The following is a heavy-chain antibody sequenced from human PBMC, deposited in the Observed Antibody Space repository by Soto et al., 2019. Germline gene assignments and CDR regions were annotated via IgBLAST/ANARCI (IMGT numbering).Heavy chain of an antibody. D-gene: IGHD6-13*01. CDR1: GFTFSSYG. Sequence: LRLSCAASGFTFSSYGMHWVRQAPGKGLEWVAVISYDGSNKYYADSVKGRFTISRDTSKNTLYLQMNSLRAEDTAVYYCAKDAAPRAAAGTYYYYYGIDGWDQETTGTTSS. J-gene: IGHJ6*02. CDR3: AKDAAPRAAAGTYYYYYGIDG. V-gene: IGHV3-30*18. CDR2: ISYDGSNK.